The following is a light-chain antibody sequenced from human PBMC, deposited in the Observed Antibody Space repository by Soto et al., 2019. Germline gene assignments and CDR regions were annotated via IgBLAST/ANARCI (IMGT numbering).Light chain of an antibody. V-gene: IGKV3D-15*01. CDR3: QQYNNWLPIT. CDR1: QSVSSN. Sequence: EIVLTQSPGTLSLSPGERATLSCRASQSVSSNLAWYQQKPGQAPRLLIYAASTRATGIPARFSGSGSGTEFTLTIRSLQSEDFAVYFCQQYNNWLPITFGQGTRLEIK. J-gene: IGKJ5*01. CDR2: AAS.